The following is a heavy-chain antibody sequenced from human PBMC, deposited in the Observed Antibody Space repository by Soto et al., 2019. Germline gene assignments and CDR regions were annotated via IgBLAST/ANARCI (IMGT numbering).Heavy chain of an antibody. D-gene: IGHD2-15*01. CDR2: IYYSGST. CDR1: GYSISSSNW. CDR3: ARTQYCSGGSCYQNYWYFDL. J-gene: IGHJ2*01. Sequence: QVQLQESGPGLVKPSDTLSLTCAVSGYSISSSNWWGWIRQPPGKGLEWIGYIYYSGSTYYNPSLKSRVTMSVDTSKNQFSLKLSSVTAVDTAVYYCARTQYCSGGSCYQNYWYFDLWGRGTLVTVSS. V-gene: IGHV4-28*01.